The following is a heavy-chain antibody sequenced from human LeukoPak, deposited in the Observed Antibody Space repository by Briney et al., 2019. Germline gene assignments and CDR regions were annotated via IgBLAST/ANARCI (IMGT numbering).Heavy chain of an antibody. D-gene: IGHD3-9*01. CDR1: GYSISSGYY. CDR3: ARGGLEYDILTGYYMSLVY. J-gene: IGHJ4*02. CDR2: IYHSGSI. Sequence: SETLSLTCAVSGYSISSGYYWGWIRQPPGKGLEWIGSIYHSGSIYYNPSLKSRVTISVDTSKNQFSLKLSSVTAADTAVYYCARGGLEYDILTGYYMSLVYWGQGTLVTVSS. V-gene: IGHV4-38-2*01.